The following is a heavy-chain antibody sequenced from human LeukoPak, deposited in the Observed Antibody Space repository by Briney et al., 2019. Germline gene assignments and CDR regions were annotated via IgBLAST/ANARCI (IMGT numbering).Heavy chain of an antibody. CDR3: ARDPKPKLRFLEWLPSGPLYGMDV. Sequence: GGSLRLSCAASGLTFSSHWMHWVRQAPGKGLVWVSRINSDGSSTSYADSVKGRFTISRDNAKNTLYLQMNSLRAEDTAVYYCARDPKPKLRFLEWLPSGPLYGMDVWGQGTTVTVSS. D-gene: IGHD3-3*01. CDR1: GLTFSSHW. CDR2: INSDGSST. V-gene: IGHV3-74*01. J-gene: IGHJ6*02.